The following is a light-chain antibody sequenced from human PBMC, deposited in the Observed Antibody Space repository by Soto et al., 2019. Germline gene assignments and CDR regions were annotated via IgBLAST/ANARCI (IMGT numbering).Light chain of an antibody. CDR1: QSVSSSY. J-gene: IGKJ5*01. V-gene: IGKV3-20*01. Sequence: EIVLTQSPGTLSLSPGERATLSCRASQSVSSSYLAWYQQKPGQGPRLLIYGTSSRATGIPDRFSGSGSGRDFTLTISRLGPEDFAVYFWQHDGGSPLVTFGQGTRLEIK. CDR3: QHDGGSPLVT. CDR2: GTS.